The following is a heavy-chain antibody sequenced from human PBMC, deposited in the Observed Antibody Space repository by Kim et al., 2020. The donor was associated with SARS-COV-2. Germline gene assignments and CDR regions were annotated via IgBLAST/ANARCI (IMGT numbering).Heavy chain of an antibody. CDR1: GFSLSTSGMC. D-gene: IGHD5-18*01. Sequence: SGPTAGEPTQTLTLTCTFSGFSLSTSGMCVSWIRQPPGNALEWLARIDWDDDKYYSTSLKTRLTISKDTSKNQVVLTMTNMDPVDTATYYCARFLDTATVNYGMDVWGQGTTVTVSS. V-gene: IGHV2-70*11. CDR2: IDWDDDK. J-gene: IGHJ6*02. CDR3: ARFLDTATVNYGMDV.